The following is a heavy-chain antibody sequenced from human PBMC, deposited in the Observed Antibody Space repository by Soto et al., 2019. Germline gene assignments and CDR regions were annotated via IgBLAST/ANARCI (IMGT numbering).Heavy chain of an antibody. Sequence: QVQLVQSGAEVRKPGASVTVSCKASGDNFSDYYIHWVRQAPGQGLEWMGWINPNSGSTKYAPKCQGGVTVTRDAPITTAYMEVSRLRSGDTDGYYCAREPATDNPEGVDFWGEVTLFTVSS. J-gene: IGHJ4*02. CDR2: INPNSGST. CDR1: GDNFSDYY. CDR3: AREPATDNPEGVDF. D-gene: IGHD1-1*01. V-gene: IGHV1-2*02.